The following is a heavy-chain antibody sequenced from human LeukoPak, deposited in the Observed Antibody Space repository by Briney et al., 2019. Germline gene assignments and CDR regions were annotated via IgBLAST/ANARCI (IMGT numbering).Heavy chain of an antibody. D-gene: IGHD3-10*01. CDR1: GFTFSSYG. Sequence: GGSLRLSCAASGFTFSSYGMHWVRQAPGKGLEWVAFIRYDGSNKYYADSAKGRFTISRDNSKNTLYLQMNSLRAEDTAVYYCAKDVNYYGSGKINWFDPWGQGTLVTVSS. CDR2: IRYDGSNK. V-gene: IGHV3-30*02. J-gene: IGHJ5*02. CDR3: AKDVNYYGSGKINWFDP.